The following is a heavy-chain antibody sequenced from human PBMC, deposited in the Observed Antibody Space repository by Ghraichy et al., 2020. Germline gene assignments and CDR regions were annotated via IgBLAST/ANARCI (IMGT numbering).Heavy chain of an antibody. V-gene: IGHV4-59*01. J-gene: IGHJ3*02. CDR3: ARDSWKDGSDDGFEI. CDR1: GGSISSYY. D-gene: IGHD2-15*01. CDR2: IIYSGST. Sequence: SETLYLTCTVSGGSISSYYWSWIRQPPGKGLEWIGHIIYSGSTDYNPSLKSRVTISVDTSKNQFSLRLYSVTAADTAVYYCARDSWKDGSDDGFEIWGQGAMVTVSS.